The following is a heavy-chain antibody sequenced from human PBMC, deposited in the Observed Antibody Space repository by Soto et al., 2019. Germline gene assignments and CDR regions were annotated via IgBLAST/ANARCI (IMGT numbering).Heavy chain of an antibody. D-gene: IGHD3-22*01. CDR2: ISAYNGNT. CDR3: AGSRGLIVVQGRGADFYY. Sequence: QVQLVQSGAEVKKPGASVKVSCKASGYTFTSYGISWVRQAPGQGLEWMGWISAYNGNTNYALKLQGRVTMITDTSTRTADMAQRSLGSEDGDVYYCAGSRGLIVVQGRGADFYYWGQATQVAVSS. CDR1: GYTFTSYG. J-gene: IGHJ4*02. V-gene: IGHV1-18*04.